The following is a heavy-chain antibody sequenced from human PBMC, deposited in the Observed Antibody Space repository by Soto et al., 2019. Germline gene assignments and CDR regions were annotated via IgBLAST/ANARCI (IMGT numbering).Heavy chain of an antibody. V-gene: IGHV1-3*01. Sequence: ASVKVSCKASGYTFTLYAMHWVRQAPLQRLEWMVCINAANGNTKSSQKFQGRVTFTRDTYASTGYMELSTLNSADTAVYYCARDQRRDYDFWSGYSQGFEYWGKGTMVTVSS. D-gene: IGHD3-3*01. CDR2: INAANGNT. J-gene: IGHJ4*02. CDR3: ARDQRRDYDFWSGYSQGFEY. CDR1: GYTFTLYA.